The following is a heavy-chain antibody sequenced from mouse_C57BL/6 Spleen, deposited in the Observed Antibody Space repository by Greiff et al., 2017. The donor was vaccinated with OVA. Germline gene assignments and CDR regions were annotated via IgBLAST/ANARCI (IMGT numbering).Heavy chain of an antibody. CDR2: IDPSDSYT. D-gene: IGHD1-1*01. CDR3: ARRDGSRYWYFDV. V-gene: IGHV1-69*01. J-gene: IGHJ1*03. CDR1: GYTFTSYW. Sequence: QVQLKQSGAELVMPGASVKLSCKASGYTFTSYWMHWVKQRPGQGLEWIGEIDPSDSYTNYNQKFKGKSTLTVDKSSSTAYMQLSSLTSEDSAVYYCARRDGSRYWYFDVWGTGTTVTVSS.